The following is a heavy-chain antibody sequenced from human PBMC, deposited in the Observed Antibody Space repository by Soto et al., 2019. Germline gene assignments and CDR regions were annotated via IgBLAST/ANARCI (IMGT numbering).Heavy chain of an antibody. Sequence: ASVKVSCKGSGYTLTELSMHWVRQAPGKGLEWMGGFDPEDGETIYAQKFQGRVTMTEDTSTDTAYMELSSLRSEDTAVYYCATISSGWLAFDYWGQGTLVTXS. V-gene: IGHV1-24*01. J-gene: IGHJ4*02. CDR1: GYTLTELS. D-gene: IGHD6-19*01. CDR3: ATISSGWLAFDY. CDR2: FDPEDGET.